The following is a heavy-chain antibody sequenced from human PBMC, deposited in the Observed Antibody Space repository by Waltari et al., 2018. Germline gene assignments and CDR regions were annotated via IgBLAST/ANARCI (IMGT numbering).Heavy chain of an antibody. Sequence: QVQLVQSGAEVKKPGXSVKVSCKASXYTFTXYGFSXVRQAHGQGLEWMGWISTYNGNTNYAQXIRCRVTMXTDTXTSXAYXXXMXLRSDDTAXXYCVXHGSGYIVGXXYNGMDVXGQGTTVTVXS. J-gene: IGHJ6*02. V-gene: IGHV1-18*01. CDR2: ISTYNGNT. CDR3: VXHGSGYIVGXXYNGMDV. CDR1: XYTFTXYG. D-gene: IGHD3-22*01.